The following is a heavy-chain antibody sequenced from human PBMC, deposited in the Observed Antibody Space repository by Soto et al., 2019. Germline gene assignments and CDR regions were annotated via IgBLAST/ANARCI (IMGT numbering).Heavy chain of an antibody. J-gene: IGHJ5*02. Sequence: QVQLQESGPGLVKPSETLSLTCTVPGGSISSYYWSWIRQPPGKGLEWIGYIYYSGSTNYNPSLKVRVTTSTDTSKNHLSLKLSSSAAADTAVYSCARHLFGSGNGFDPWGQGTLVTVSS. CDR3: ARHLFGSGNGFDP. D-gene: IGHD3-10*02. CDR2: IYYSGST. CDR1: GGSISSYY. V-gene: IGHV4-59*08.